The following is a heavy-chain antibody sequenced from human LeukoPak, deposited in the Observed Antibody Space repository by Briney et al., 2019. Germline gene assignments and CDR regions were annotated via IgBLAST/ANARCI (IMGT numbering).Heavy chain of an antibody. J-gene: IGHJ6*02. Sequence: AEALQISCRGAGYCFNSYWIGWGRRMPGKGLEWKGIIYPGDSGTRYSPSFQGQVTISVDKSTSTAYLQWSSLKASDSAMYYCARRRDSMDVWGQGTTVTVSS. CDR1: GYCFNSYW. D-gene: IGHD5-24*01. V-gene: IGHV5-51*01. CDR2: IYPGDSGT. CDR3: ARRRDSMDV.